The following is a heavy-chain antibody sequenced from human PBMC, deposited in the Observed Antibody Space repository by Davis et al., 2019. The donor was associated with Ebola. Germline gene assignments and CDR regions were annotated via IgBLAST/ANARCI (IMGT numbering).Heavy chain of an antibody. J-gene: IGHJ5*02. V-gene: IGHV1-18*04. D-gene: IGHD3-10*01. Sequence: ASVKVSCKASGYTFTNYGITWVRQAPGQGLEWMGWINPHNGNTNYAQNVQGRVIMTSDTATTTAYMEVGSLRSDDTAVYYCAREALGSRGNWFDPWGQGTLVTVSS. CDR2: INPHNGNT. CDR3: AREALGSRGNWFDP. CDR1: GYTFTNYG.